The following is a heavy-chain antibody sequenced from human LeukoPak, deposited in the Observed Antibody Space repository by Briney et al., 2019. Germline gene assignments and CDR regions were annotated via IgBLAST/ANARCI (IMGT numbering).Heavy chain of an antibody. Sequence: SETLSLTCTVSGGSISSGSYYWSWIRQPAGKGLEWIGRIYTSGSTNYNPSLKSRVTISVDTSKNQFSLKLSSVTAADTAVYYCAASGITIFGVAILTFDYWGQGTLVTVSS. CDR1: GGSISSGSYY. J-gene: IGHJ4*02. V-gene: IGHV4-61*02. D-gene: IGHD3-3*01. CDR2: IYTSGST. CDR3: AASGITIFGVAILTFDY.